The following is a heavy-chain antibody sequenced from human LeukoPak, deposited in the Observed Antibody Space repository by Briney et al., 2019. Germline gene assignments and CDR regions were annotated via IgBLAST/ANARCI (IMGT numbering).Heavy chain of an antibody. CDR1: GGSISGYY. Sequence: SETLSLTCTVSGGSISGYYWSWIRQPPGKGLEWVGSTYNSGSTNHNPSLKSRVSMSVDTSKNQFSLKLSSVTAADTAVYYCARQGYDSSGYYYLVEFWGQGTPVTVSS. V-gene: IGHV4-59*08. D-gene: IGHD3-22*01. J-gene: IGHJ4*02. CDR3: ARQGYDSSGYYYLVEF. CDR2: TYNSGST.